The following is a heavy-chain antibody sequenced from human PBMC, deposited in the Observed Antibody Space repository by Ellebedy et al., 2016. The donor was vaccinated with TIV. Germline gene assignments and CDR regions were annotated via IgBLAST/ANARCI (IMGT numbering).Heavy chain of an antibody. CDR2: MNPNSGNT. V-gene: IGHV1-8*01. D-gene: IGHD2-15*01. J-gene: IGHJ4*02. CDR3: ARAGGPVVATTLDY. CDR1: GYTFTSYD. Sequence: ASVKVSCXASGYTFTSYDINWVRQAPGQGLEWMGWMNPNSGNTAYSQKFQGRVTMTSDASITTAYMELSSLRSDDTAVYSCARAGGPVVATTLDYWGQGTLVTVSS.